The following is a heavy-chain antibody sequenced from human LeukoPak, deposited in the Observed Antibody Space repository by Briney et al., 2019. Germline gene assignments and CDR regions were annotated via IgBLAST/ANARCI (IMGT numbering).Heavy chain of an antibody. Sequence: GGSLRLSCVASGFTFSSYGMHWVRQAPGKGLEWVAVIWYDGSNKYYADSVKGRFTISRDNSKNTLYLQMNSLRAEDTAVYYCAKRARPFGGGFDYWGQGTLVSVSS. V-gene: IGHV3-33*06. CDR2: IWYDGSNK. J-gene: IGHJ4*02. CDR3: AKRARPFGGGFDY. D-gene: IGHD3-16*01. CDR1: GFTFSSYG.